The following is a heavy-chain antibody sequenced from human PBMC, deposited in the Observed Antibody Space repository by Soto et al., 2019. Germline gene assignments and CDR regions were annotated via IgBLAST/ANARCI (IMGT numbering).Heavy chain of an antibody. CDR3: ARGEFGFSYCTSTSSHCAFGI. CDR1: GGSLSGNF. V-gene: IGHV4-34*01. CDR2: INHGGDT. D-gene: IGHD2-2*01. J-gene: IGHJ3*02. Sequence: QVQLQQWGAGLLKPSATLSLTCAVSGGSLSGNFWSWIRQTPGKGLDWIAEINHGGDTNYSPSLKSRVTISVDTSKNEVSLKMNSVSAADTAVYYWARGEFGFSYCTSTSSHCAFGIWRQGTMVTVSS.